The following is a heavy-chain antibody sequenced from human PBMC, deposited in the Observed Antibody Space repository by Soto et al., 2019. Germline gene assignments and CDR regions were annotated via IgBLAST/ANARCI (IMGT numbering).Heavy chain of an antibody. Sequence: GGSLRLSCAASGFTFSSYGMHWVRQAPGKGLEWVAVIWYDGSNKYYADSVKGRFTISRDNSKNTLYLQMNSLRAEDTAVYYCARATASQPRGSIVGAHFDYWGQGTLVTVSS. D-gene: IGHD1-26*01. CDR1: GFTFSSYG. CDR3: ARATASQPRGSIVGAHFDY. J-gene: IGHJ4*02. V-gene: IGHV3-33*01. CDR2: IWYDGSNK.